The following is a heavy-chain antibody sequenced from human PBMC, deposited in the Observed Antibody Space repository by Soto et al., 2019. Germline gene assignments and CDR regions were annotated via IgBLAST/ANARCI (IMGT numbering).Heavy chain of an antibody. D-gene: IGHD1-26*01. V-gene: IGHV1-69*05. CDR2: IIPIFGTA. CDR1: GDTFSRHA. J-gene: IGHJ5*02. CDR3: ATIRGSFPNCFDP. Sequence: SVKVSCKPSGDTFSRHAINWLRQAPGQGLEWLGGIIPIFGTANYAQKFHGRVTITTDESTSTAYMELSSLRIEDTAVYYCATIRGSFPNCFDPWGQGTLVTVSS.